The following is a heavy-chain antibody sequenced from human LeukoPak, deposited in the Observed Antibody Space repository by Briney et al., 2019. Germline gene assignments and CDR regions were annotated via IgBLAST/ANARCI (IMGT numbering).Heavy chain of an antibody. CDR2: IYSSGSN. D-gene: IGHD5-12*01. Sequence: PSEPLSLTCTVSGGSISGYFCSSIRQPAGKGLEWIGRIYSSGSNNYNPSLKSRVTMSLDTSKNHLSLNLSSVTAADTAVYYCAREPTSGREPTSGRPLDYWGQGTLVTVSS. CDR3: AREPTSGREPTSGRPLDY. CDR1: GGSISGYF. J-gene: IGHJ4*02. V-gene: IGHV4-4*07.